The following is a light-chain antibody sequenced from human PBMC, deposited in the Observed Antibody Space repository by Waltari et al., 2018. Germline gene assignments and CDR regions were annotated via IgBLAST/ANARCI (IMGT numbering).Light chain of an antibody. J-gene: IGKJ2*01. Sequence: DIQMTQSPSTLSASVGDRVTIACRASQSVSDWLVWYQQKPGEAPKVLIYKVPSLENGVPPRFSGSGFGTEFNLTITSLQPDDFATYYCQHFFNYPYTFGQGTKLE. CDR1: QSVSDW. V-gene: IGKV1-5*03. CDR2: KVP. CDR3: QHFFNYPYT.